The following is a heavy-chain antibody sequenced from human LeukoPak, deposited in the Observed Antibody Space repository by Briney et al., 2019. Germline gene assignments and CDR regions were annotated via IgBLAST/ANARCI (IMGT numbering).Heavy chain of an antibody. D-gene: IGHD6-13*01. CDR2: INPNSGGT. Sequence: ASVKVSCKASGYTFTGYYMHWVRQAPGQGLEWMGWINPNSGGTNYAQKFQGRVTMTRDTSISTAYMELSRLRSDDTAVYYCASTTPIAAAAYYYYYYIVVWGKGTTVTVSS. CDR1: GYTFTGYY. J-gene: IGHJ6*03. CDR3: ASTTPIAAAAYYYYYYIVV. V-gene: IGHV1-2*02.